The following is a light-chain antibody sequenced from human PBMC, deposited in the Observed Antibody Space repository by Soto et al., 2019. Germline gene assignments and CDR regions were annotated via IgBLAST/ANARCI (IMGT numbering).Light chain of an antibody. CDR3: GKWDTSLSAGV. CDR1: SSNIGDNY. CDR2: DNN. J-gene: IGLJ2*01. V-gene: IGLV1-51*01. Sequence: QSVLTQPPSVSAAPGQKVTISCSGSSSNIGDNYVSWYQQFPGTAPKLLIYDNNKRPSGIPDRFSGSTSGTSATLGITGLQTGDEADYYCGKWDTSLSAGVFGGGTKLTVL.